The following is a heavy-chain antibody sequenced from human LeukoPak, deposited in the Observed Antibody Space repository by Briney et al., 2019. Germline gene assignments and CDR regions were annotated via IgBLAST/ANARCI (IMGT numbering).Heavy chain of an antibody. CDR3: TREEDSSGYGFDY. V-gene: IGHV3-48*02. J-gene: IGHJ4*02. CDR2: ISSSSSTI. CDR1: GFTFSSYS. Sequence: PGGSLRLSCAASGFTFSSYSMNWVRQAPGKGLEWVSYISSSSSTIYYTDSVKGRFTISRDNAKNSLYLQMNSLRDEDTAVYYCTREEDSSGYGFDYWGQGTLVTVSS. D-gene: IGHD3-22*01.